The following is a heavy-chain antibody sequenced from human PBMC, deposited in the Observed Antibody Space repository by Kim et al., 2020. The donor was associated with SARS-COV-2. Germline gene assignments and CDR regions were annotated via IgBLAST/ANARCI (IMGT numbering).Heavy chain of an antibody. Sequence: YTTHVDSVKGRFTISRDNAKNSLYLQMNSLRAEDTDVYYCARAWHSSVLDYWGQGTLVTVSS. V-gene: IGHV3-11*06. CDR2: YT. J-gene: IGHJ4*02. D-gene: IGHD6-19*01. CDR3: ARAWHSSVLDY.